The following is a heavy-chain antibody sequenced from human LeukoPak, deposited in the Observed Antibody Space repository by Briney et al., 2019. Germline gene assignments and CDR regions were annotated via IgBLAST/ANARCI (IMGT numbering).Heavy chain of an antibody. CDR2: LYYDGNNK. CDR3: ATSEPGIAVAL. V-gene: IGHV3-33*01. Sequence: GRSMRLSCAASGLIFRNFGMRWVRQAPGKGLGWVAILYYDGNNKYYADSVKGRFTISKDNSKNTLYLQMNSLRAEDTAMYYCATSEPGIAVALWGQGTLVIVSS. J-gene: IGHJ4*02. D-gene: IGHD6-19*01. CDR1: GLIFRNFG.